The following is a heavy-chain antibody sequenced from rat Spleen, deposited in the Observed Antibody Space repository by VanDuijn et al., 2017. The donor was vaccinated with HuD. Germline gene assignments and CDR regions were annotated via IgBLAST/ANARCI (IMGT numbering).Heavy chain of an antibody. CDR3: SRDAGILRY. J-gene: IGHJ2*01. Sequence: QVQLKESGPGLVQPSQTLSLTCTVSGFSLTRYHVTWVRQPPGKGLEWMGVIWTGGSTTYNSLLKSRLSISRDISKSQVFLRMNSLQTEDTSTYYCSRDAGILRYWGQGVMVTVSS. V-gene: IGHV2-43*01. CDR1: GFSLTRYH. CDR2: IWTGGST. D-gene: IGHD1-6*01.